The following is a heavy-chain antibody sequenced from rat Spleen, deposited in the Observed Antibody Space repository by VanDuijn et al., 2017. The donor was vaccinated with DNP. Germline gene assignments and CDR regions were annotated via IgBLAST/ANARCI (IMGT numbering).Heavy chain of an antibody. CDR2: ISYDGRST. CDR3: VRWNSGHFDY. J-gene: IGHJ2*01. D-gene: IGHD4-3*01. Sequence: EVQLVESGGGSVQPGRSLKLSCGASGFIFSDYNMAWVRQAPKKGLEWVATISYDGRSTDHRDSVKGRFTISRDNAKSILYLQMDSLRSEDMATYYCVRWNSGHFDYWGQGVMVTVSS. CDR1: GFIFSDYN. V-gene: IGHV5-7*01.